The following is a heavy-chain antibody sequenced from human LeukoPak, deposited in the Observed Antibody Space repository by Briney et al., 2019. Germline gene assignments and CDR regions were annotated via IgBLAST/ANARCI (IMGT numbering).Heavy chain of an antibody. CDR3: ARGGSSSWYGEFDY. J-gene: IGHJ4*02. CDR2: IGAGGDT. D-gene: IGHD6-13*01. CDR1: GSTFSRYD. Sequence: GGSLRLSCAASGSTFSRYDMHWVRHATGKGLEWVSAIGAGGDTYYPGSVKGRFTMSRENAKNSLYLQMNSLRAGDTAVYYCARGGSSSWYGEFDYWGQGTLVTVSS. V-gene: IGHV3-13*04.